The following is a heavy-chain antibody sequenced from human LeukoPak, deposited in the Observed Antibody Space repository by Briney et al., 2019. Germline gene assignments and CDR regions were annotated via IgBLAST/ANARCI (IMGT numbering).Heavy chain of an antibody. V-gene: IGHV4-30-4*01. CDR1: GGSLSSGDYY. CDR2: IYYSGST. D-gene: IGHD2-2*01. Sequence: SETLSLTCTVSGGSLSSGDYYWSWIRQPPGKGLEWGGYIYYSGSTYYNPSLKSRVTISVDTSKNQFSLKLSSVTAADTAVYYCAREMRVCTSISCPSYYFDYWGQGTLVTVSS. J-gene: IGHJ4*02. CDR3: AREMRVCTSISCPSYYFDY.